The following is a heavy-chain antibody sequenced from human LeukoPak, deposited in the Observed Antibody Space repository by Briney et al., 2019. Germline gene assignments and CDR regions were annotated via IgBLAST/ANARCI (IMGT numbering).Heavy chain of an antibody. J-gene: IGHJ5*02. D-gene: IGHD3-16*01. CDR3: AKDDNYIRFLS. CDR1: GFTFSTYS. Sequence: GGSLRLSCAASGFTFSTYSMNWVRQAPGKGLEWVSYISSSSNTIYYADSVKGRFTISRDNSKNTLYLQMNSLRAEDTAVYYCAKDDNYIRFLSWGQGTLVTVSS. V-gene: IGHV3-48*01. CDR2: ISSSSNTI.